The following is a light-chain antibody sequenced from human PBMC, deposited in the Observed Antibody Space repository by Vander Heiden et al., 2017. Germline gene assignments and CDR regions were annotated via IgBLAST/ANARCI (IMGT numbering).Light chain of an antibody. CDR3: ATWDSSLSVWV. V-gene: IGLV1-51*02. Sequence: QSVFTQPPSVSAAPGQIVTIAISGSSSNIGNNYVSWYQQLPGTAPKLLMYENNKRPSGIPGRFSGSKSGTSATLGITGLQTGDEADYYCATWDSSLSVWVFGGGTKVTVL. J-gene: IGLJ3*02. CDR1: SSNIGNNY. CDR2: ENN.